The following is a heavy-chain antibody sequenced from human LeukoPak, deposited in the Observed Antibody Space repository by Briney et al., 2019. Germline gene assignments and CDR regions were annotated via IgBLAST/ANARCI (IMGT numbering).Heavy chain of an antibody. J-gene: IGHJ4*02. D-gene: IGHD6-13*01. CDR2: ISSSSSYI. CDR3: AREGYSSSWYLNPFDY. CDR1: GFTFSSYS. V-gene: IGHV3-21*01. Sequence: GGSLRLSCAASGFTFSSYSMNWVRQAPGKGLEWVSSISSSSSYIYYADSVKGRFTISRDNAKNSLYLQMNSLRAEDTAVYYCAREGYSSSWYLNPFDYWGQGTLVTVSS.